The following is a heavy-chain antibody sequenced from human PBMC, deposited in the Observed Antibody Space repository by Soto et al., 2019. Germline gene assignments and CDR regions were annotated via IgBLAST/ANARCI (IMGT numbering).Heavy chain of an antibody. CDR2: ISSSSSSI. V-gene: IGHV3-48*01. CDR1: GCTFSSYS. D-gene: IGHD3-22*01. CDR3: AKIHGSGSYYNPTYYYDSSGYYQSPHFDY. Sequence: GSLRLSCAASGCTFSSYSMNWVRQAPGKGLEWVSYISSSSSSIYYAESVKGRFTISRDNSKNTLYLQMNSLRAEDTAVYYCAKIHGSGSYYNPTYYYDSSGYYQSPHFDYWGQGTLVTVSS. J-gene: IGHJ4*02.